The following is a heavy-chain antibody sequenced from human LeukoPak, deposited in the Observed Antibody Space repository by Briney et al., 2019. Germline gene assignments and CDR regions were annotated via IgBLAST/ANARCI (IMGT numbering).Heavy chain of an antibody. Sequence: GGSLRLSCAASEFIFSNDGVNSFRQAPGKGLEWISYIPRGRNNIYYSDSVKGCFAASIAPAKNSMYLQMNSLRDEDTAVYYCSSWLGDLLLSLWGQGTMVTVSS. D-gene: IGHD6-19*01. CDR3: SSWLGDLLLSL. CDR1: EFIFSNDG. V-gene: IGHV3-48*03. CDR2: IPRGRNNI. J-gene: IGHJ3*01.